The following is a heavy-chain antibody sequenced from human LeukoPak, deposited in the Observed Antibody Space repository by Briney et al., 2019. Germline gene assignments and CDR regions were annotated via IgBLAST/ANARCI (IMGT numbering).Heavy chain of an antibody. Sequence: GGSLRLSCAASGFTFSSYAMHWVRQAPGKGLEWVAVISYDGSNEYYADSVKGRFTISRDNSKNTLYLQMNNLRAEDTAVYYCARERITMVRGILDDAFDIWGQGTMVTVSS. D-gene: IGHD3-10*01. J-gene: IGHJ3*02. CDR3: ARERITMVRGILDDAFDI. CDR1: GFTFSSYA. V-gene: IGHV3-30*14. CDR2: ISYDGSNE.